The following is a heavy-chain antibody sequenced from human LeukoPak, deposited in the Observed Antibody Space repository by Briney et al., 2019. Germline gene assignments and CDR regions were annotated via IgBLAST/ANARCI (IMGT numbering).Heavy chain of an antibody. CDR2: ISSSSSYI. CDR3: ARLWDYGEHLDY. J-gene: IGHJ4*02. V-gene: IGHV3-21*01. D-gene: IGHD4-17*01. CDR1: GFTVSSNY. Sequence: GGSLRLSCAASGFTVSSNYMSWVRQAPGKGLEWVSSISSSSSYIYYADSVKGRFTISRDNAKNSLYLQMNSLRAEDTAVYYCARLWDYGEHLDYWGQGTLVTVSS.